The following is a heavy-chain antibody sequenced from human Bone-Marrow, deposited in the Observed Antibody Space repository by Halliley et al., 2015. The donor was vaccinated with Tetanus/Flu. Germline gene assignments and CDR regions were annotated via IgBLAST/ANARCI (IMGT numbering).Heavy chain of an antibody. V-gene: IGHV5-10-1*01. Sequence: GTVVKKPGESLRISCKGSGYSFPSYWITWVRQKPGKGLEWMGRIDPSDSYTSYSPSLQGHVTISADKSTSTAYLQWSSLQASDTAIYFCARHPLITVAGRFHAFEIWGQGTIVTVSS. CDR1: GYSFPSYW. CDR3: ARHPLITVAGRFHAFEI. J-gene: IGHJ3*02. D-gene: IGHD6-19*01. CDR2: IDPSDSYT.